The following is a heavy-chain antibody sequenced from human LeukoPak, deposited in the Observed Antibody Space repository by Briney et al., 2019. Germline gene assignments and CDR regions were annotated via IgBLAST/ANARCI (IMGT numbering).Heavy chain of an antibody. Sequence: ASVKVSCKASGYTFTGYYMHWVRQAPGQGLEWMGWINPNSGGTNYAQKFQGRVTMTRDTSISTAYMELSRLRSDDTAVYYCARDQGYCSSTSRPYYYYYMDVWGKGTTVTVSS. V-gene: IGHV1-2*02. CDR2: INPNSGGT. J-gene: IGHJ6*03. D-gene: IGHD2-2*01. CDR1: GYTFTGYY. CDR3: ARDQGYCSSTSRPYYYYYMDV.